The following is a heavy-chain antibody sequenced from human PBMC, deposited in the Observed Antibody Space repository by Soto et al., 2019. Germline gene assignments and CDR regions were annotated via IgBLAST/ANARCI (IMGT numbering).Heavy chain of an antibody. CDR2: TYYSGTT. CDR1: GDSIISSAYY. J-gene: IGHJ4*02. V-gene: IGHV4-39*01. D-gene: IGHD4-17*01. CDR3: ARQATANYGDYYFDY. Sequence: SETLSLTCTVSGDSIISSAYYWVWIRQPPGKGLEWIGSTYYSGTTYYNPSLKSRVIISVNTSKIQFSLNLSSVTAADTAVYYCARQATANYGDYYFDYWGQGTLVTVS.